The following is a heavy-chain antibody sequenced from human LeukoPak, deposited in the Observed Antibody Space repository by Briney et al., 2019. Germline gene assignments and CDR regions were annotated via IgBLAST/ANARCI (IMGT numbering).Heavy chain of an antibody. J-gene: IGHJ6*02. CDR2: ISSASNYI. CDR3: ARDDLGTSYFYYGMDV. V-gene: IGHV3-21*01. CDR1: GFTFSDYH. D-gene: IGHD3/OR15-3a*01. Sequence: GGSLRLSCAASGFTFSDYHMNWVRQAPGKGLEWVAYISSASNYIYYADSVKGRFTISRDNAKKSLYLEMNSLRAEDTAVYYCARDDLGTSYFYYGMDVWGQGTTVTVSS.